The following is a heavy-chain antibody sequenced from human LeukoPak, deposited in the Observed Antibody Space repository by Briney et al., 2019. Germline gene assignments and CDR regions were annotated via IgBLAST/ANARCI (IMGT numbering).Heavy chain of an antibody. J-gene: IGHJ5*02. V-gene: IGHV3-21*01. D-gene: IGHD3-10*01. Sequence: GGSLRLSCAASGFTFRNAWMSWVRQAPGKGLEWVSSISSSSSYIYYADSVKGRFTISRDNAKNSLYLQMNSLRAEDTAVYYCARAPYGSGSYWFDPWGQGTLVTVSS. CDR3: ARAPYGSGSYWFDP. CDR2: ISSSSSYI. CDR1: GFTFRNAW.